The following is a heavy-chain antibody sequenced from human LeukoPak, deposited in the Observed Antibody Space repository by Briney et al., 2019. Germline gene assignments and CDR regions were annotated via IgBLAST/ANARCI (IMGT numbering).Heavy chain of an antibody. Sequence: SGTLSLTCAVSGGSISSSNWWSWVRQPPGKGLEWIGEIYHSGSTNYNPSLKSRVTISVDKSKNQFSLKLRSVTAADTAVYYCARTTEGYAGGPGYSYYYYMDVWGKGTTVTISS. CDR1: GGSISSSNW. CDR3: ARTTEGYAGGPGYSYYYYMDV. D-gene: IGHD5-12*01. CDR2: IYHSGST. J-gene: IGHJ6*03. V-gene: IGHV4-4*02.